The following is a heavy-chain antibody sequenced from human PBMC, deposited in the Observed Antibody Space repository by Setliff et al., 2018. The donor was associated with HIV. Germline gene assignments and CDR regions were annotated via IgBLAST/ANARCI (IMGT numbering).Heavy chain of an antibody. J-gene: IGHJ5*02. CDR1: GDSISRSRYY. CDR3: AREYSGSGINFNPLT. V-gene: IGHV4-39*07. D-gene: IGHD3-10*01. CDR2: INYSGNT. Sequence: SETLSLTCVVSGDSISRSRYYWGWIRQPPGKGLEWIGEINYSGNTNYNPSLKTRVTISVDKSKNQFFLNLKSVTAADTAVYFCAREYSGSGINFNPLTWGQGTLVTVSS.